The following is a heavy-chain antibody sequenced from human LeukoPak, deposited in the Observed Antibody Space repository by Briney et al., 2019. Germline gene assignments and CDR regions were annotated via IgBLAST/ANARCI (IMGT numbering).Heavy chain of an antibody. CDR1: GGSISSYY. CDR2: MHYSGST. D-gene: IGHD6-13*01. Sequence: PSGTLSLTCTVSGGSISSYYWSWLRQPPGKGLEWIGYMHYSGSTNYNPSLKSRVTISVDTSKNQFSLKLSSVTAADTAVYYCARGPLSYSSSWYAPPFDYWGQGTLVTVSS. V-gene: IGHV4-59*01. CDR3: ARGPLSYSSSWYAPPFDY. J-gene: IGHJ4*02.